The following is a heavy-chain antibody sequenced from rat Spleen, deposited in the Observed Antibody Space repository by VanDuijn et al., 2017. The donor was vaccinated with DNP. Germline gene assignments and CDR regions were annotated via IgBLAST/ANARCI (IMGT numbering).Heavy chain of an antibody. V-gene: IGHV5-25*01. CDR1: GFTFSDYY. CDR2: INTDGGST. D-gene: IGHD1-12*03. Sequence: EVKLVESGGGSVQPGRSLKLSCAASGFTFSDYYMAWVRQAPTKGLELVAYINTDGGSTYYPDSVKGRFAMSRDNAKSSLFLQMDSLKSEDTATYYCARHDLDGYYHRYWFAYWGQGTLVTVSS. CDR3: ARHDLDGYYHRYWFAY. J-gene: IGHJ3*01.